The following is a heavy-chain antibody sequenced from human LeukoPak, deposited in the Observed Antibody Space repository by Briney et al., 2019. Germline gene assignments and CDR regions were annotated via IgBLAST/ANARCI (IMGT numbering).Heavy chain of an antibody. CDR2: IYYSGST. CDR3: ARDWGVSARPGYMDV. Sequence: SETLSLTCTVSGGSISNYYWSWIRQTPGKGLEWIGYIYYSGSTKYNPSLKSRVTISVDTSKNQFSLRLSSVTAADTAVYYCARDWGVSARPGYMDVWGKGTTVTVSS. D-gene: IGHD6-6*01. CDR1: GGSISNYY. J-gene: IGHJ6*03. V-gene: IGHV4-59*01.